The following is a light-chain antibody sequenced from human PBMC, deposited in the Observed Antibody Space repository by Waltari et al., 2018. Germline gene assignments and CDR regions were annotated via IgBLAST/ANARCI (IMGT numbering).Light chain of an antibody. CDR1: PSLLHSDGKTY. J-gene: IGKJ1*01. Sequence: DIVLTQTPLPLSVTPGQPASIPCKSRPSLLHSDGKTYLYWYLQKPGQPPQLLIYEVSNRFSGVPDRCRGSGSVTDVTLKSSRVEAVYVGVYYCMQSIQLPRTFGQGTKVEIK. CDR3: MQSIQLPRT. V-gene: IGKV2D-29*01. CDR2: EVS.